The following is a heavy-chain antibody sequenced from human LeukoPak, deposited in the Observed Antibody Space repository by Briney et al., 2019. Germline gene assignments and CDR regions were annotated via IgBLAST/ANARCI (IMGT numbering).Heavy chain of an antibody. J-gene: IGHJ4*02. V-gene: IGHV3-11*01. D-gene: IGHD3-22*01. CDR2: ISSSGSTI. CDR3: ALNTYYYDSSGYY. Sequence: PGGSLRLSCAASGFTFSDYYMSWIRQAPGKGLEWVSYISSSGSTIYYADSVKGRFTISRDNAKNSLYLQMNSLRAEDTAVYYCALNTYYYDSSGYYWGQGTLVTVSS. CDR1: GFTFSDYY.